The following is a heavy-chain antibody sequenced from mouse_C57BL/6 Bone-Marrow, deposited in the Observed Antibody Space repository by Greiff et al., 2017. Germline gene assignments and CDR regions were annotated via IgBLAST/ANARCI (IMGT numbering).Heavy chain of an antibody. V-gene: IGHV5-9*01. CDR2: ISGGGGNT. Sequence: EVQLVESGGGLVKPGGSLKLSCAASGFTFSSYTMSLVRQTPAKRLQWVAAISGGGGNTYYPDSVKGRFTISRDNDKNLLYLQMSSLRSEDTALYYCSRQVTTVLATKYFDVWGTGTTVTVSS. CDR3: SRQVTTVLATKYFDV. D-gene: IGHD1-1*01. J-gene: IGHJ1*03. CDR1: GFTFSSYT.